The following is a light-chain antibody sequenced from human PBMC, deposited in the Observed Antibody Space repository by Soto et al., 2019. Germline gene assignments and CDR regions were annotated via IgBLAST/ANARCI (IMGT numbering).Light chain of an antibody. CDR1: QSVSTE. CDR3: QQYNNWPYT. CDR2: GAS. Sequence: MVMTQSPATLSVSPGERATLSCRASQSVSTELAWYQQKPGQAPRLLIYGASTRATGIPARFSGSGSGTDFTLTISSLQSEDFAVYYCQQYNNWPYTFGPGTRVDIK. J-gene: IGKJ3*01. V-gene: IGKV3D-15*01.